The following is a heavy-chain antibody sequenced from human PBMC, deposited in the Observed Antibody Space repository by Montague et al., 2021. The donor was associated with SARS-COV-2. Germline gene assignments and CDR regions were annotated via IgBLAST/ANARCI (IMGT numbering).Heavy chain of an antibody. CDR1: GGSISSSSYF. V-gene: IGHV4-39*01. CDR3: TRKTSRGLTIFGVVTASYCFDY. Sequence: SETLSLTCTVSGGSISSSSYFWGWIRQPPGKGLEWIGSIYYSGXTXYXXXXKXRVTISVDTSKNQFSLKLSSVTAADTAVFCCTRKTSRGLTIFGVVTASYCFDYWGQGTLVTVSS. CDR2: IYYSGXT. D-gene: IGHD3-3*01. J-gene: IGHJ4*02.